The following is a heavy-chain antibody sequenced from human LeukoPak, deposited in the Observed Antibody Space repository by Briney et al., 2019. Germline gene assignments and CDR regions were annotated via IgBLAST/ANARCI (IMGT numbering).Heavy chain of an antibody. CDR2: MNPNSGNT. Sequence: ASVKVSCKASGYTFTSYDINWVRQATGQGLEWMGWMNPNSGNTGYAQKFQGRVTMTRNTSISTAYMELSSLRSEDTAVYYCARGDHSSSWYFIYYHYYYMDVWGKGTTVTVSS. D-gene: IGHD6-13*01. CDR1: GYTFTSYD. V-gene: IGHV1-8*01. J-gene: IGHJ6*03. CDR3: ARGDHSSSWYFIYYHYYYMDV.